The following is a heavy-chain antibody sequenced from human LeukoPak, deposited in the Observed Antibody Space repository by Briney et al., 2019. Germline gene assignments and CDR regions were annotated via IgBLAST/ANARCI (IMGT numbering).Heavy chain of an antibody. CDR2: IWYDGSNK. CDR3: AKDPRGSYSRDYYYYKDV. Sequence: GGSLRLSCAASGFTFSSYGMHWVRQAPGKGLEWVAVIWYDGSNKYYADSVKGRFTISRDNSKNTLYLQMNSLRAEDAAVYYCAKDPRGSYSRDYYYYKDVWGKGTTVTVSS. D-gene: IGHD1-26*01. CDR1: GFTFSSYG. V-gene: IGHV3-33*06. J-gene: IGHJ6*03.